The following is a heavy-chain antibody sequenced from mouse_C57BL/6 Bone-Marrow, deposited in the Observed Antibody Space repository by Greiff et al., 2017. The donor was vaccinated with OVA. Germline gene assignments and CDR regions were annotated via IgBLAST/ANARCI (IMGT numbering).Heavy chain of an antibody. CDR3: TTAFMCY. J-gene: IGHJ2*01. Sequence: VTLKESGAELVRPGASVKLSCTASGFNIKDDYMHWVKQRPEQGLEWIGWIDPENGDTEYASKFQGKATITADTSSNTAYLQLSSLTSEDTAVYYCTTAFMCYWGQGTTLTVSS. CDR2: IDPENGDT. D-gene: IGHD1-1*01. V-gene: IGHV14-4*01. CDR1: GFNIKDDY.